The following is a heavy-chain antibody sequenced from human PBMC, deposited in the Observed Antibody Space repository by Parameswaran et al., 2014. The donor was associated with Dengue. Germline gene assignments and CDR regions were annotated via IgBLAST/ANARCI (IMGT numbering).Heavy chain of an antibody. CDR1: GFTFSGYA. V-gene: IGHV3-30-3*01. D-gene: IGHD2-15*01. CDR3: TRQDIYYYYGMDL. J-gene: IGHJ6*02. Sequence: QAGGSLRLSCAASGFTFSGYAMHWVRQAPGKGLEWVAIISYDGSNKYYTGSVQGRFTISRDNSKNTLYLQMNSLRAEDTAVYYCTRQDIYYYYGMDLWGQGTTVTVSS. CDR2: ISYDGSNK.